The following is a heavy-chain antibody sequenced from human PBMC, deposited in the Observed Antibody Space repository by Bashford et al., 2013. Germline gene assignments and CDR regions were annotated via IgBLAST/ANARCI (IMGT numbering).Heavy chain of an antibody. J-gene: IGHJ5*02. CDR1: GYSFTRYG. CDR3: ARYSTPSISGYKYFDP. D-gene: IGHD5-12*01. V-gene: IGHV1-3*01. CDR2: STLTMVT. Sequence: ASVRSPAFKASGYSFTRYGFLVGCATAPDKVLSGWGGSTLTMVTQNNSQKFQGRVTITRDTSANTAYMELSSLISEDTAVYYCARYSTPSISGYKYFDPWGQGTQVTVSS.